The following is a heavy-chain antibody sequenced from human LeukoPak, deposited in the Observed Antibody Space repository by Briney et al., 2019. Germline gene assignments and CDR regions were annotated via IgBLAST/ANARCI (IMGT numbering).Heavy chain of an antibody. V-gene: IGHV4-39*07. CDR1: GGSISSSSYY. Sequence: SETLSLTCIVPGGSISSSSYYWAWLRQSPGKGLEWIGTFSSGGSAYCNPSLTSRVSISKDTSDNQFSLRLYSVTAADTAVYYCARKQTGTMYDVWGQGTQVTVSS. D-gene: IGHD1-7*01. CDR2: FSSGGSA. CDR3: ARKQTGTMYDV. J-gene: IGHJ4*02.